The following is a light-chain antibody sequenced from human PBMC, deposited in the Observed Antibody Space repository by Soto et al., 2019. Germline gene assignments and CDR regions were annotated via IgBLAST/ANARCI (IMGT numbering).Light chain of an antibody. CDR2: TAS. J-gene: IGKJ1*01. V-gene: IGKV1-9*01. CDR1: QGISNY. CDR3: QQLDNYPRT. Sequence: DIKLTQSPSFLSASVGDRVTITCRASQGISNYLAWYHKKPVKAPKLLIYTASALQSGVPSRFSGSGSGTEFTLTISSLQPEDFATYYCQQLDNYPRTFGQGSMV.